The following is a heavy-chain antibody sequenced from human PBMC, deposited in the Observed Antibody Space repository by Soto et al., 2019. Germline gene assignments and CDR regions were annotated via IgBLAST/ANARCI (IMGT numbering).Heavy chain of an antibody. Sequence: PSETLSLTCTVSGGSISSYYWSWIRQPPGKGLEWIGYIYYSGSTNYNPSLKSRVTISVDTSKNQFSLKLSSVTAADTAVYYCARDSHSSGCLDYWGQGTPVTVSS. V-gene: IGHV4-59*01. CDR2: IYYSGST. J-gene: IGHJ4*02. CDR3: ARDSHSSGCLDY. D-gene: IGHD6-19*01. CDR1: GGSISSYY.